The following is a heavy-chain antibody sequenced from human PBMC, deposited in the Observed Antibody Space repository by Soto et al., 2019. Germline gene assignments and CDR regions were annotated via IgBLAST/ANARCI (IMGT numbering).Heavy chain of an antibody. J-gene: IGHJ4*02. CDR2: ISYDGSNK. Sequence: PGGSVRLSCAASGFTFSSYAMHWVRQAPGKGLEWVAVISYDGSNKYYADSVKGRFTISRDNSKNTLYLQMNSLRAEDTAVYYCARGGIETIFGVVIYDYWGQGTLVTVSS. V-gene: IGHV3-30-3*01. D-gene: IGHD3-3*01. CDR1: GFTFSSYA. CDR3: ARGGIETIFGVVIYDY.